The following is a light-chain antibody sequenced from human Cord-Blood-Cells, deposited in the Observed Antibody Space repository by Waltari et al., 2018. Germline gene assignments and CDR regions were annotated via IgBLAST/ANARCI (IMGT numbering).Light chain of an antibody. J-gene: IGKJ2*01. V-gene: IGKV2-24*01. CDR1: QSLVHSDGNTC. CDR2: KSS. CDR3: MQATQFPSYT. Sequence: DIVMINTALSSPVTLGKLASLHCRSSQSLVHSDGNTCLSWFQQRPGQPRRLLIYKSSNRFSGVPERCSGSGAGTDFTLKSSRVVAEDVGVYYCMQATQFPSYTFGQGTKLEIK.